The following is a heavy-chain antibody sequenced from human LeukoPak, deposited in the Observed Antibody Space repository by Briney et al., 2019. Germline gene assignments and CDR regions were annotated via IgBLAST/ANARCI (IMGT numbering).Heavy chain of an antibody. V-gene: IGHV3-23*01. D-gene: IGHD2-2*01. CDR3: AKDPYGTRYFDY. J-gene: IGHJ4*02. CDR2: LSGSGYNT. CDR1: GFTFSSHA. Sequence: GGSLRLSCAASGFTFSSHALSWVRQAPGKGLEWVSSLSGSGYNTYYADSVKGRFTISRDNSKNTVYLQMNSLRAEDTAVYYCAKDPYGTRYFDYWGRGTLVTVSS.